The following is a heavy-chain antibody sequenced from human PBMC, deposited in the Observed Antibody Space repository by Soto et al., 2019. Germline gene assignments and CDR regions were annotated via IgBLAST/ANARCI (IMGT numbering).Heavy chain of an antibody. Sequence: SETLSLTCTVSGGPFSSGGYYWSWIRQPPGKGLEWIGYIYYSGFTDYNPSLKSRVTISEDTSKNQFSLRLTSVTAADTAVYYCARDQNSSGYLDYWGQGILVTVSS. CDR3: ARDQNSSGYLDY. D-gene: IGHD3-22*01. CDR2: IYYSGFT. V-gene: IGHV4-61*08. J-gene: IGHJ4*02. CDR1: GGPFSSGGYY.